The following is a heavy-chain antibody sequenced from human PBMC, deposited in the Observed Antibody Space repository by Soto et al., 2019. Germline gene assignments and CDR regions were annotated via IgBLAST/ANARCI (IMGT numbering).Heavy chain of an antibody. J-gene: IGHJ6*02. CDR1: GFTFSTYA. Sequence: EVQLVESGGGLVQPGGSLRLSCAASGFTFSTYALHWVRQAPGKGLEFVSAIGSNGGSTYYAISVRGRFTISRDNSKNPLYLQMGSLIAEDMAVYYCARDYYYDSSGYYVVGGMDVWGQGTTVTVSS. D-gene: IGHD3-22*01. CDR2: IGSNGGST. V-gene: IGHV3-64*01. CDR3: ARDYYYDSSGYYVVGGMDV.